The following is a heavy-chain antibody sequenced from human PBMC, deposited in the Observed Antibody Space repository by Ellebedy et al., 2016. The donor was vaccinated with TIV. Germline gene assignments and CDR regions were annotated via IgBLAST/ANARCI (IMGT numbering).Heavy chain of an antibody. CDR2: INHSGST. CDR1: GESFSGYY. J-gene: IGHJ4*02. V-gene: IGHV4-34*01. Sequence: SETLSLXCAVYGESFSGYYWTWIRQPPGKGLEWIGEINHSGSTNYNPSLKSRVTISVDTSKNQFSLKLSSVTAADTAVYYCAREGANVGVVHYWGQGILVTVSS. CDR3: AREGANVGVVHY. D-gene: IGHD3-3*01.